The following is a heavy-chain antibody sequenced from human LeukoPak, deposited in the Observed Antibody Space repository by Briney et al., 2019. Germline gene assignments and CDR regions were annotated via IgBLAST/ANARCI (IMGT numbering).Heavy chain of an antibody. V-gene: IGHV4-4*07. CDR3: ARVGSYLVYYDAFDI. CDR1: GGSISSYY. D-gene: IGHD1-26*01. Sequence: SETLSLTCTVSGGSISSYYWSWIRQPAGKGLEWIGRIYTSGSTNYNPSLKSRVTMSVDTSKNQFSLRLTSVTAADTAVYYCARVGSYLVYYDAFDIWGQGTMVTVSS. CDR2: IYTSGST. J-gene: IGHJ3*02.